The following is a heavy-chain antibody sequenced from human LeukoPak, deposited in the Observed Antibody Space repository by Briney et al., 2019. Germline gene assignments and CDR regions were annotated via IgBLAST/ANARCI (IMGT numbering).Heavy chain of an antibody. Sequence: GGSLRLSCAASGFTFSSYAMHWVRQAPGKGLEWVSVISGSGGTTYYADSVKGRFTTSRDNSKNTLYLQMNSLRAEDTAVYYCAKKLRWDCNSTNCPKGDCFDPWGQGTLVTVSS. D-gene: IGHD2-2*01. CDR1: GFTFSSYA. CDR2: ISGSGGTT. J-gene: IGHJ5*02. V-gene: IGHV3-23*01. CDR3: AKKLRWDCNSTNCPKGDCFDP.